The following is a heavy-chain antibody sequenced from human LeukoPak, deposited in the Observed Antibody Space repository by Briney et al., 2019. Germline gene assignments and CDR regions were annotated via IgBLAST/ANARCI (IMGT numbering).Heavy chain of an antibody. CDR2: IYHSGST. V-gene: IGHV4-59*12. CDR1: GGSISSYY. CDR3: ARSHPVSGSYYSY. J-gene: IGHJ4*02. D-gene: IGHD1-26*01. Sequence: SETLSLTCTVSGGSISSYYWSWIRQPPGKGLEWIGYIYHSGSTYYNPSLKSRVTISVDRSKNQFSLKLSSVTAADTAVYYCARSHPVSGSYYSYWGQGTLVTVSS.